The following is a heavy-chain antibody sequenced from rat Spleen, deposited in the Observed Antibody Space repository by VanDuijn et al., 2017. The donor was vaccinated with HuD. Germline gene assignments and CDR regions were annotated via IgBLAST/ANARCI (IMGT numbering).Heavy chain of an antibody. D-gene: IGHD5-1*01. J-gene: IGHJ1*01. Sequence: EVQLVESGGGLVQPGRSMKLSCAASGFTFSSFPMAWVRQAPTKGLEWVAYISTGGTGTYYADSVKGRFTVSRANSENTVYLQMNSLRSEDTATYYCATEGDWDGYWYFDFWGPGTMVTVSS. V-gene: IGHV5-46*01. CDR1: GFTFSSFP. CDR3: ATEGDWDGYWYFDF. CDR2: ISTGGTGT.